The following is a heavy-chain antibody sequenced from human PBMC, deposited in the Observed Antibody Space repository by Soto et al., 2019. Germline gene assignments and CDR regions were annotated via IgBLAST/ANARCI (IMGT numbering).Heavy chain of an antibody. CDR2: ISWNGIST. CDR3: AKGGMTTVTHNWIGP. Sequence: GGSLRLSCAASGFTFDDYSMHWVRQAPGKGLEWLSLISWNGISTYYADSVKGRFTISRDNSKNSLYLQMNSLTTEDSALYYCAKGGMTTVTHNWIGPWGQGTLVTVSS. CDR1: GFTFDDYS. J-gene: IGHJ5*02. V-gene: IGHV3-43*01. D-gene: IGHD4-17*01.